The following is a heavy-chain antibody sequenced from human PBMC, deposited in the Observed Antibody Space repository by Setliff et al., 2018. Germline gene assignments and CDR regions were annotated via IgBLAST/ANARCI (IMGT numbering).Heavy chain of an antibody. CDR3: ATLIKYSSSWPHDAFDI. CDR1: GYTFTSYD. CDR2: MNPNSGNT. J-gene: IGHJ3*02. D-gene: IGHD6-13*01. V-gene: IGHV1-8*01. Sequence: ASVKVSCKASGYTFTSYDINWARQATGQGLEWMGWMNPNSGNTGYAQKFQGRVTMTRNTSISTAYMELSSLRSEDTAVYYCATLIKYSSSWPHDAFDIWGQGTMVTVSS.